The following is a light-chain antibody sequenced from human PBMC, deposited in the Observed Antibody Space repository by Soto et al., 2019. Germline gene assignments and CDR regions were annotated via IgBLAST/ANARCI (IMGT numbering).Light chain of an antibody. CDR2: EVS. V-gene: IGLV2-14*01. CDR3: RSYTRSSNYV. Sequence: QSALTQPASVSGSPGQSITISCTGTSTDFGGCNYVSWCQQHPGKAPKLIIYEVSNRPTGVSNRFSGSKSGTTASLTISGLQAEDEADYYCRSYTRSSNYVFGTVNKVTV. J-gene: IGLJ1*01. CDR1: STDFGGCNY.